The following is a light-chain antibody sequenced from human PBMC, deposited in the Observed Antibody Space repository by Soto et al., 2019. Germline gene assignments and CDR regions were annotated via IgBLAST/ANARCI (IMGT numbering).Light chain of an antibody. CDR3: KQYGSSGT. Sequence: EIVLTQSPATLSLSPGERATLSCRASQSVSSYLAWYQQKPGQAPRLLIYDASTRATGIPARFSGSGSGTEFTLTITSLEPEDFAVYYCKQYGSSGTFGQGTKVDI. CDR2: DAS. CDR1: QSVSSY. J-gene: IGKJ1*01. V-gene: IGKV3-11*01.